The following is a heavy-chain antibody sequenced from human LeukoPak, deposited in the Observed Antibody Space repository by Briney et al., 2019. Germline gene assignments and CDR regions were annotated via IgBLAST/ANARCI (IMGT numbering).Heavy chain of an antibody. D-gene: IGHD3-3*01. CDR3: ATYDSWSGYNIAY. CDR2: INRDGSEK. J-gene: IGHJ4*02. Sequence: RQAPGXXLEWMTNINRDGSEKNYVDSVKGRFTITRDNAENSLYLQTNSLKVEDTAIYYCATYDSWSGYNIAYWGQGTLVTVSS. V-gene: IGHV3-7*03.